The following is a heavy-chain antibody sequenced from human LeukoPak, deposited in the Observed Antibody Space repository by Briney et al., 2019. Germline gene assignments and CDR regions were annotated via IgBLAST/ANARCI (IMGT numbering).Heavy chain of an antibody. CDR1: GFTFDDYG. CDR2: INWNGGST. V-gene: IGHV3-20*01. D-gene: IGHD2-2*01. J-gene: IGHJ4*02. Sequence: GSLRLSCAASGFTFDDYGMSWVRQAPGKGLEWVSGINWNGGSTGYADSVKGRFTISRDNAKNSLYLQMNSLRAEHTALYHCGRVYCSSTSCHLFDYWGQGPLVTVPS. CDR3: GRVYCSSTSCHLFDY.